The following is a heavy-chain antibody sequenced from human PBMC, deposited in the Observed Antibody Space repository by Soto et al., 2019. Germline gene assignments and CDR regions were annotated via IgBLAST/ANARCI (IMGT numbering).Heavy chain of an antibody. Sequence: GGSLRLSCAASGFTFSDYYMSWIRQAPGKXLEWVSYISSSGSTIYYADSVKGRFTISRDNAKNSLYLQMNSLRAEDTAVYYCAREEPSLGSGSYLPHFDYWGQGTLVTVS. CDR1: GFTFSDYY. V-gene: IGHV3-11*01. CDR2: ISSSGSTI. CDR3: AREEPSLGSGSYLPHFDY. J-gene: IGHJ4*02. D-gene: IGHD3-10*01.